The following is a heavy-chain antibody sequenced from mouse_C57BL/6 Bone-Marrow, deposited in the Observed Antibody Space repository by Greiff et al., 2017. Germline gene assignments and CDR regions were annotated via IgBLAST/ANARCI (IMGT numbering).Heavy chain of an antibody. CDR2: IYPRSGNT. CDR1: GYTFTSYG. J-gene: IGHJ2*01. V-gene: IGHV1-81*01. D-gene: IGHD1-1*01. Sequence: QVQLQQSGAELARPGASVKLSCKASGYTFTSYGISWVKQRTGQGLEWIGEIYPRSGNTYYNEKVKGKATLTADKSSSTAYMELRSLTSEDSAVYFCAGGGSSSHFDYWGQGTTLTVSS. CDR3: AGGGSSSHFDY.